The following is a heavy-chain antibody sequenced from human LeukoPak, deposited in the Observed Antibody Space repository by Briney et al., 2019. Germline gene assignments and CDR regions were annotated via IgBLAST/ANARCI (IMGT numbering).Heavy chain of an antibody. J-gene: IGHJ4*02. D-gene: IGHD2-15*01. Sequence: GRSLRLSCAASGFTFSSYAMHWVRQAPGKGLEWVAVISYDGSNKYYADSVKGRFTISRDNSKNTLYLQMNSLRAEDTAVYYCARRRWRPGDFDYWGQGTLVTVSS. CDR3: ARRRWRPGDFDY. CDR2: ISYDGSNK. CDR1: GFTFSSYA. V-gene: IGHV3-30-3*01.